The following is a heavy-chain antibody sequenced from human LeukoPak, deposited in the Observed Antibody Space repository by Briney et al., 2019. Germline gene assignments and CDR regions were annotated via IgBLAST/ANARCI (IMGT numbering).Heavy chain of an antibody. CDR3: ARARPSYYYDSSGPDDY. CDR2: TRNRANSYTT. CDR1: GFTFSDHY. D-gene: IGHD3-22*01. J-gene: IGHJ4*02. Sequence: GGSLRLSCAASGFTFSDHYMDWVRQAPGKGLEWIGRTRNRANSYTTEYAASVKGRFTISRDDSKNSLYLQMNSLRAEDTAVYYCARARPSYYYDSSGPDDYWGQGTLVTVSS. V-gene: IGHV3-72*01.